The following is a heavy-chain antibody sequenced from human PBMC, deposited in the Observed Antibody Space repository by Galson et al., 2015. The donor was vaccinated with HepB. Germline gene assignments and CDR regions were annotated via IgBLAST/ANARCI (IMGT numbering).Heavy chain of an antibody. Sequence: SLRLSCAASGFTFSSYAMSWVRQAPGKGLEWVSAISGSGGSTYYADSVKGRFTISRDNSKNTLYLQMNSLRAEDTAVYYCAKGTRATTVTTSGGGDYWGQRTLVTVSS. J-gene: IGHJ4*02. CDR2: ISGSGGST. CDR1: GFTFSSYA. CDR3: AKGTRATTVTTSGGGDY. D-gene: IGHD4-17*01. V-gene: IGHV3-23*01.